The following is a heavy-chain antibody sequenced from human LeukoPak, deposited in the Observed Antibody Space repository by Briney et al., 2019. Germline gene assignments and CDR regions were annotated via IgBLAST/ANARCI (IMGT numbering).Heavy chain of an antibody. D-gene: IGHD6-13*01. V-gene: IGHV3-66*01. J-gene: IGHJ4*02. CDR1: GCTVSSNY. CDR2: IYNDGST. Sequence: GGSLRLSCAASGCTVSSNYMSWVRQAPGKGLEWVSVIYNDGSTFYADSVRGRFTVSRDNSKNTLYLQMNSLRAEDTAVYYCARGYSSPDYWGQGTLVTVSS. CDR3: ARGYSSPDY.